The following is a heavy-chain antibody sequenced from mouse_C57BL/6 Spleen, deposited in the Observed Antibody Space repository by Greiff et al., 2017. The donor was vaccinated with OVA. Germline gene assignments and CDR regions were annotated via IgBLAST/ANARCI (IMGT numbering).Heavy chain of an antibody. CDR1: GYSITSGYY. CDR2: ISYDGSN. Sequence: DVQLQESGPGLVKPSQSLSLTCSVTGYSITSGYYWTWIRQFPGNKLEWMGYISYDGSNNYNPSLKNRISITRDTSKNQFFLKLNSVTTEDTATYYCARTLSWYFDVWGTGTTVTVSS. V-gene: IGHV3-6*01. J-gene: IGHJ1*03. CDR3: ARTLSWYFDV.